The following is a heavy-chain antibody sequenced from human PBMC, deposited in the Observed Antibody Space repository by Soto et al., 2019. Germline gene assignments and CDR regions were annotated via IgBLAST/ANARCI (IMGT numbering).Heavy chain of an antibody. CDR3: ARRGIAVAATFDY. J-gene: IGHJ4*02. CDR2: INHSGST. Sequence: PSETLSLTCTVSGGSINNHYWSWIRQPPGKGLEWIGEINHSGSTNYNPSLKSRVTISVDTSKNQFSLKLSSVTAADTAVYYCARRGIAVAATFDYWGQGTLVTVSS. D-gene: IGHD6-19*01. V-gene: IGHV4-34*01. CDR1: GGSINNHY.